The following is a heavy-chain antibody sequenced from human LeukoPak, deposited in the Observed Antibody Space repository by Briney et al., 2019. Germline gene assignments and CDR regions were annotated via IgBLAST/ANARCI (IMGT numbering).Heavy chain of an antibody. V-gene: IGHV3-21*01. J-gene: IGHJ4*02. CDR1: GFTFSSYS. CDR2: ISSSRSYI. CDR3: ARFIAAPYYFDS. Sequence: GGSLRLSCAASGFTFSSYSMNWVRQAPGKGLEWVSFISSSRSYIYYADSVKGRFTISRDNAKNSLYLQMNSLRAEDTAVYYCARFIAAPYYFDSWGQGTLVTVSS. D-gene: IGHD6-13*01.